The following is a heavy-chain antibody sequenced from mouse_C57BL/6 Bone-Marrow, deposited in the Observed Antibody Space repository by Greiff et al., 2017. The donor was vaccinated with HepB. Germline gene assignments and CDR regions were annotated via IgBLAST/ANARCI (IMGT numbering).Heavy chain of an antibody. CDR3: ANYYGSGGY. J-gene: IGHJ2*01. CDR1: GYTFTDYY. D-gene: IGHD1-1*01. Sequence: EVQLQQSGPELVKPGASVKISCKASGYTFTDYYMNWVKQSHGKSLEWIGDINPNNGGTSYNQKFKGKATLTVDKSSSTAYMELRSLTSEDSAVYYCANYYGSGGYWGQGTTLTVSS. V-gene: IGHV1-26*01. CDR2: INPNNGGT.